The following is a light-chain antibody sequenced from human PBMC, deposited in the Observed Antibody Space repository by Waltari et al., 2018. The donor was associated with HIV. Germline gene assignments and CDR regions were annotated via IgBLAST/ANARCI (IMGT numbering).Light chain of an antibody. CDR1: YIGTKS. CDR3: QVWDSGAVI. V-gene: IGLV3-9*01. Sequence: YEVTQARSVSVTLGQTAKITCGGNYIGTKSVHGYQQRPGQAPTLVIFADRGRPSGVPDRFSGSSSGNLATLSINRVQSGDEADYYCQVWDSGAVIFGGGTKLTV. CDR2: ADR. J-gene: IGLJ2*01.